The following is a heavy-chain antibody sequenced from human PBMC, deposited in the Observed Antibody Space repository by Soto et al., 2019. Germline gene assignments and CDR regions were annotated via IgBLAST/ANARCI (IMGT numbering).Heavy chain of an antibody. CDR3: AREERSDYYDSSGYTEIDY. V-gene: IGHV3-21*01. CDR2: ISSSSSYI. D-gene: IGHD3-22*01. J-gene: IGHJ4*02. Sequence: GSLRLSCAASGFTFSSYSMNWVRQAPGKGLEWVSSISSSSSYIYYADSVKGRFTISRDNAKNSLYLQMNSLRAEDTAVYYCAREERSDYYDSSGYTEIDYWGQGTLVTVSS. CDR1: GFTFSSYS.